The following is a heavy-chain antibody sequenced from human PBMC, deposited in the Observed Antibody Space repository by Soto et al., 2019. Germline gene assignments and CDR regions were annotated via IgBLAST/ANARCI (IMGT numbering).Heavy chain of an antibody. D-gene: IGHD5-18*01. Sequence: QVQLVQSGAEVKKPGASVKVSCKASGYTFTGYYMHWVRQAPGQGLEWMGWINPNSGGTNYAQKFQGRVTMTRDTYISTAYMELSRLRSDDTAVYYCARDFAGGGYSYAEGGYWGQGTLVTVSS. CDR2: INPNSGGT. V-gene: IGHV1-2*02. J-gene: IGHJ4*02. CDR1: GYTFTGYY. CDR3: ARDFAGGGYSYAEGGY.